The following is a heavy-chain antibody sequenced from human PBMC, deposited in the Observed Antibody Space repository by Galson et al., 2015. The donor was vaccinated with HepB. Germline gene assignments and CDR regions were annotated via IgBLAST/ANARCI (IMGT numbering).Heavy chain of an antibody. Sequence: QSGAEVKKPGESLKISCQGFGYSFTAYWIGWVRQVPGEGLEWMGIINPGDSDTSYSPSFQGHVTISADKSITTAYLQWSSLKASDTAMYYCASRHSYFRSGTWYNVSDYWGQGTLVTVSS. CDR2: INPGDSDT. CDR3: ASRHSYFRSGTWYNVSDY. CDR1: GYSFTAYW. J-gene: IGHJ4*02. D-gene: IGHD3-10*01. V-gene: IGHV5-51*01.